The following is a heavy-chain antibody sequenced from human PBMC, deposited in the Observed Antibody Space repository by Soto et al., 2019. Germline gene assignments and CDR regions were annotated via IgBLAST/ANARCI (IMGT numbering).Heavy chain of an antibody. J-gene: IGHJ6*02. V-gene: IGHV3-48*02. D-gene: IGHD3-10*01. CDR3: ARRITMVRGPYYYYGMDV. Sequence: GGSLRLSCDASGFTFSSHGMTWVRQAPGKGLEWVAFISSTSSTKNYADSVKGRFTISRDNTKNSLYLQMSSLRDEDTAVYYCARRITMVRGPYYYYGMDVWGQGPTVTVSS. CDR1: GFTFSSHG. CDR2: ISSTSSTK.